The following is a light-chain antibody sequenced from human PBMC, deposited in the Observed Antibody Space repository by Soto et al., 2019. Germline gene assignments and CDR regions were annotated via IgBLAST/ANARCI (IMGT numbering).Light chain of an antibody. J-gene: IGKJ2*01. CDR2: AAS. CDR1: QSIDNF. CDR3: QQSYSLPYT. Sequence: DIQMTQSPSSLSASVGDRVTITCRPSQSIDNFLNWYQQKPGKAPNLLIYAASSLQSGVSSRFSGSESGTDFTLTISSRQPEDSATYYCQQSYSLPYTFGQGTKVEIK. V-gene: IGKV1-39*01.